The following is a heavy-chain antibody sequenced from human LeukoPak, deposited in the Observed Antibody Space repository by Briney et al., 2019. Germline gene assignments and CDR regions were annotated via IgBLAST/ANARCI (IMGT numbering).Heavy chain of an antibody. V-gene: IGHV3-30*18. CDR2: ISYDGSDK. D-gene: IGHD6-13*01. J-gene: IGHJ4*02. CDR3: AKDPIAAAGRGDY. CDR1: GFTFSRYG. Sequence: PGGSLRLSCAASGFTFSRYGMHWVRQAPGQGLEWVAVISYDGSDKYYTDSVKGRFTVSRDNSKNTLYLQMNSLRAEDTAVYYCAKDPIAAAGRGDYWGQGTLVTVSS.